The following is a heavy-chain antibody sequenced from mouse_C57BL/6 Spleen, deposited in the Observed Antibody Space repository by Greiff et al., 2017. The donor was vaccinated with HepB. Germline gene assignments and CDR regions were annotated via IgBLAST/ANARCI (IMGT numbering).Heavy chain of an antibody. D-gene: IGHD1-1*01. V-gene: IGHV1-26*01. J-gene: IGHJ2*01. CDR2: INPNNGGT. CDR3: ASITTVVATGDY. Sequence: VQLQQSGPELVKPGASVKISCKASGYTFTDYYMNWVKQSHGKSLEWIGDINPNNGGTSYNQKFKGKATLTVEKSSSTDYMELRSLTSEDSAVYYCASITTVVATGDYWGQGTTLTVSS. CDR1: GYTFTDYY.